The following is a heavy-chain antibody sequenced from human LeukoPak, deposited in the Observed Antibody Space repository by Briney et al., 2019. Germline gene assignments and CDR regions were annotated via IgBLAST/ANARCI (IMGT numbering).Heavy chain of an antibody. J-gene: IGHJ6*02. CDR1: GFTFSNYG. D-gene: IGHD6-19*01. Sequence: GGSLRLSCAASGFTFSNYGMSWVRQARGKGPEWVSGMRGGGSIEYADSVRGRFTISRDNSKNTLYLEMNSLIAEDTAVYYCAKGGDRSGSLGGNGMDVWGQGTTVTVSS. V-gene: IGHV3-23*01. CDR2: MRGGGSI. CDR3: AKGGDRSGSLGGNGMDV.